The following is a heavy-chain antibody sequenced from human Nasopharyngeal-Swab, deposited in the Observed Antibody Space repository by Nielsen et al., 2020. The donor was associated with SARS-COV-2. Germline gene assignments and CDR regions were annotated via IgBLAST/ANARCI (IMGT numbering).Heavy chain of an antibody. CDR3: ARGRTVGGYYFGYFDS. Sequence: GESLKISCATSGFSFNVYWMTWVRQVPGRGLEWVANIKQDASEVHYADSVRGRFTISRDNAKNSLYLQMNSLRAEDTAVYFCARGRTVGGYYFGYFDSWGHGTLVTVSS. CDR1: GFSFNVYW. V-gene: IGHV3-7*01. J-gene: IGHJ4*01. CDR2: IKQDASEV. D-gene: IGHD3-22*01.